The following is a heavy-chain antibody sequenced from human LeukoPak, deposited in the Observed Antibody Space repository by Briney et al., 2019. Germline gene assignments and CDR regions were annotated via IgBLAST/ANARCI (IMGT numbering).Heavy chain of an antibody. CDR3: ARDGEYGYYYYGMDV. CDR2: ISYDGSNK. V-gene: IGHV3-30-3*01. J-gene: IGHJ6*02. D-gene: IGHD2/OR15-2a*01. CDR1: GFTFSSYA. Sequence: QSGRSLRLSCAASGFTFSSYAMHWVRQAPGKGLEWVAVISYDGSNKYYADSVKGRFTISRDNSKNTLYLQINSLRAEDTAVYYCARDGEYGYYYYGMDVWGQGTTVTVSS.